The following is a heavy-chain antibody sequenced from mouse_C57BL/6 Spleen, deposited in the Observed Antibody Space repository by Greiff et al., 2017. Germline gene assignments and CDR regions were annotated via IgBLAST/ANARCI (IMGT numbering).Heavy chain of an antibody. J-gene: IGHJ1*03. Sequence: VQLKQSGPELVKPGASVTIPCKASGYTFTDYNMDWVKQSHGKSLEWIGDINHNYCGTFYNQQFQGKDTLTVDKASSTAYMELRSLTSEDTAVYYCARFTTVVDWYFDVWGTGTTVTVSS. D-gene: IGHD1-1*01. V-gene: IGHV1-18*01. CDR3: ARFTTVVDWYFDV. CDR2: INHNYCGT. CDR1: GYTFTDYN.